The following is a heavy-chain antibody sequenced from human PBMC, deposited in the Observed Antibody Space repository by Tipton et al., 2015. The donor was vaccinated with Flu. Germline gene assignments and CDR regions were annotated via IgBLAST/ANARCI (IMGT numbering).Heavy chain of an antibody. CDR3: TSEGSL. V-gene: IGHV5-51*03. CDR1: GYSFSSHW. CDR2: IYPGDSDT. J-gene: IGHJ4*02. Sequence: VQLVQSGADLKKPGESLRISCKVSGYSFSSHWIGWVRRKPGKGLDWVGLIYPGDSDTVYSPSFQGQVTISVDKSIDTAYLQWDSLKASDTAMYYCTSEGSLWGQGTLVTVSS.